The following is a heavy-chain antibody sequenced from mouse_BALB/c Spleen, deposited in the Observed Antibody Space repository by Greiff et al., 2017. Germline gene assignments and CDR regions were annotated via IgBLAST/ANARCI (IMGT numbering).Heavy chain of an antibody. J-gene: IGHJ3*01. CDR3: ARGGYDYDWFAY. V-gene: IGHV1-80*01. Sequence: QVQLQQSGAELVRPGSSVKISCKASGYAFSSYWMNWVKQRPGQGLEWIGQIYPGDGDTNYNGKFKGKATLTADESSSTAYMQLSSLTSEDSAVYFCARGGYDYDWFAYWGQGTLVTVSA. CDR2: IYPGDGDT. D-gene: IGHD2-4*01. CDR1: GYAFSSYW.